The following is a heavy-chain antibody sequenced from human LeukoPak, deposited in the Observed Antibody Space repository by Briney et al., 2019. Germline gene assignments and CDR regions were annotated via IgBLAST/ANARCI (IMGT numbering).Heavy chain of an antibody. CDR3: AKDNAPLVVIGAFDI. CDR1: GFTVSSNY. V-gene: IGHV3-53*01. Sequence: GGSLRLSCAAFGFTVSSNYMNWVRQAPGKGLERVSVIYSGGSTYYADSVKGRFTISRDNSKNTLYLQMNSLRAEDTAVYYCAKDNAPLVVIGAFDIWGQGTMVTVSS. CDR2: IYSGGST. J-gene: IGHJ3*02. D-gene: IGHD3-22*01.